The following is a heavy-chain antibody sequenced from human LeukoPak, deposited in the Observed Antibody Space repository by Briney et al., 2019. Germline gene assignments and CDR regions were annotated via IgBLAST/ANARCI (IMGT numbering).Heavy chain of an antibody. CDR2: IYYSGST. J-gene: IGHJ4*02. Sequence: SETLSLTCAVYGGSFSGYYWSWIRQHPGKGREWIGYIYYSGSTYYNPSLKSRVTISVDTSKNQFSLKLSSVNAADTAVYYCARGAHYYDSSGYSFDYWGQGTLVTVSS. CDR3: ARGAHYYDSSGYSFDY. D-gene: IGHD3-22*01. V-gene: IGHV4-31*11. CDR1: GGSFSGYY.